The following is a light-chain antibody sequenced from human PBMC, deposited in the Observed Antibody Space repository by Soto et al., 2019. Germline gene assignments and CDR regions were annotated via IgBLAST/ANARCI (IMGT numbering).Light chain of an antibody. CDR3: SSYTGGNPSYV. Sequence: QSVLTQPPSASGSPGPSVTISCTGTSSDVGGYDYVSWYQQHPGKAPKLIIYEVTIRPSGVSDRFSGSKSGNTASLTVSGLQAEDEADYYCSSYTGGNPSYVFGTGTKLTVL. V-gene: IGLV2-8*01. CDR2: EVT. J-gene: IGLJ1*01. CDR1: SSDVGGYDY.